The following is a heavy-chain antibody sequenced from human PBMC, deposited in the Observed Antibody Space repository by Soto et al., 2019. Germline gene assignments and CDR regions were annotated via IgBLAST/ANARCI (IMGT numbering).Heavy chain of an antibody. CDR3: ARSAITLFGVVSIPPHYYSEMDV. J-gene: IGHJ6*02. CDR1: GGTFNRYA. CDR2: IIPIFGIG. Sequence: QVQLVQSGAEVKKPGSSVKVSCKASGGTFNRYAISWVRQAPGQGLEWMGGIIPIFGIGNDAQRFQGRVTIKEEKSTGTAYMELSSLRSEDTGVYYCARSAITLFGVVSIPPHYYSEMDVWGQGTTVTVSS. V-gene: IGHV1-69*17. D-gene: IGHD3-3*01.